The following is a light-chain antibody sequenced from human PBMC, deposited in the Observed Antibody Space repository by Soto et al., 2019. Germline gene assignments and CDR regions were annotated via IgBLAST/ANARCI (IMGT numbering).Light chain of an antibody. CDR2: EVK. CDR1: SSDVGVYNY. J-gene: IGLJ2*01. CDR3: SSYTTSSTLL. V-gene: IGLV2-14*01. Sequence: QSVLTQPASVSGSPGQSITISCTGTSSDVGVYNYVSWYQQHPGKAPKLLVYEVKNRPSGISNRFSGSKSGNTASLTISGLQAEDEADYYCSSYTTSSTLLFGGGTKLTVL.